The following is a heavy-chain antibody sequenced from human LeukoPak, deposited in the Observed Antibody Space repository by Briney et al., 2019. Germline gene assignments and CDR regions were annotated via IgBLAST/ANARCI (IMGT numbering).Heavy chain of an antibody. J-gene: IGHJ4*02. V-gene: IGHV3-23*01. Sequence: GGSLRLSCAASGFTFSSYWMSWVRQAPGKGLEWVAGISDRGGSTNYADSVKGRFTISRDNPKNTLYLQMNSLRSEDTAVYFCAKRGVVIRAVLVVGFHKEAYYFDSWGQGALVTVSS. CDR3: AKRGVVIRAVLVVGFHKEAYYFDS. CDR1: GFTFSSYW. CDR2: ISDRGGST. D-gene: IGHD2-15*01.